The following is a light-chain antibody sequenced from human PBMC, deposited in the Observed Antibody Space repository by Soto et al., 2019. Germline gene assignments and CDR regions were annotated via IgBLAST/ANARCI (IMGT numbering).Light chain of an antibody. CDR1: TGAVTSGHY. CDR3: LLYYGGSQLM. J-gene: IGLJ3*02. V-gene: IGLV7-43*01. CDR2: TTN. Sequence: QTVVTQEPSLTVSPGGTVTLTCASSTGAVTSGHYASWFQQKPGQAPRTLIYTTNSRHSWTPARFSRSLLGGKAALTLSAVQPEDEAEYYCLLYYGGSQLMFGGGTKLTVL.